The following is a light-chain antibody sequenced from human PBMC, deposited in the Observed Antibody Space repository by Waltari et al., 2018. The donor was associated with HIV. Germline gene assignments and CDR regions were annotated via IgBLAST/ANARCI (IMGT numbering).Light chain of an antibody. J-gene: IGLJ3*02. CDR3: QVGHYSVV. V-gene: IGLV3-9*01. CDR1: TIGTKD. Sequence: SYELTQPFSVSVALGQTVRITCGGSTIGTKDVHWYQQRPGQAPLLVIFNDRNRPSGIPERFSGSKSRNTATLTISGAQAGDEADYYCQVGHYSVVFGGGTKLTVL. CDR2: NDR.